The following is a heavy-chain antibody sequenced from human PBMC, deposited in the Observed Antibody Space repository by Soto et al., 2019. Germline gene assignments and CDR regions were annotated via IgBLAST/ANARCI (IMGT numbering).Heavy chain of an antibody. J-gene: IGHJ1*01. Sequence: QVQLVQSGAEVKKPGASVKVSCKASGYTFTSYYMHWVRQAPGQGLEWMGIINPSGGSTSYAQKFAGRVTMTRDKTTTTVNTERSSLRSEDTAVYYCARAPTPRDSRLLAGCQHWGQGTLVTVSS. CDR2: INPSGGST. D-gene: IGHD3-22*01. CDR1: GYTFTSYY. V-gene: IGHV1-46*01. CDR3: ARAPTPRDSRLLAGCQH.